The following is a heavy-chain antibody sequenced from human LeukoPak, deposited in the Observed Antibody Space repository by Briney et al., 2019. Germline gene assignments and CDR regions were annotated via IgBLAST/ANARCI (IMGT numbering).Heavy chain of an antibody. V-gene: IGHV1-2*02. Sequence: ASVKVSCKASGYTFTGYYMHWVRQAPGQGLEWMGWINPNSGGTNYAQKFQGRVTMTRNTSISTAYMELSSLRSEDTAVYYCARGLRGVMSGYYYYYMDVWGKGTTVTISS. D-gene: IGHD3-10*01. CDR2: INPNSGGT. J-gene: IGHJ6*03. CDR1: GYTFTGYY. CDR3: ARGLRGVMSGYYYYYMDV.